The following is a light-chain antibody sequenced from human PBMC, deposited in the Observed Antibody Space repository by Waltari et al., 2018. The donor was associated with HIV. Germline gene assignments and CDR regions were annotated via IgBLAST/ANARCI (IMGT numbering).Light chain of an antibody. CDR1: PSVSSY. V-gene: IGKV3-11*01. CDR3: QQRSNWPPPT. Sequence: EIVLTQSPATLSLSPGERATLSCRASPSVSSYLAWYQQKPGQAPRLLIYDASNRATGIPARFSGSGSGTDFTLTNSSLEPEDFAVYYGQQRSNWPPPTFGGGTKVEIK. CDR2: DAS. J-gene: IGKJ4*01.